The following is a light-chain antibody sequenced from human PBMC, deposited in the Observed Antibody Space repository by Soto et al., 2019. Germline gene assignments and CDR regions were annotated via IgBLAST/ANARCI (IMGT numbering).Light chain of an antibody. CDR1: QSVSSSY. V-gene: IGKV3-20*01. Sequence: EIGLTQSPGTLSLSPGERATLSCRASQSVSSSYLAWYHQKPGQAPRLLIYGASSRATGIPDRFSGSGSGTDFTLTISRLEPEDFAVYYCQQYSSSPLTFGGGTKVEIK. CDR2: GAS. CDR3: QQYSSSPLT. J-gene: IGKJ4*01.